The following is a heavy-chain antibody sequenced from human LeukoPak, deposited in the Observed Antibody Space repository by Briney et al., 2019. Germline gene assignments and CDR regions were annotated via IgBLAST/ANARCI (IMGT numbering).Heavy chain of an antibody. CDR3: AREGLQLFDY. CDR1: GGSISSYY. D-gene: IGHD5-24*01. Sequence: PSETLSLTCTVSGGSISSYYWSWIRQPPGKGLEWIGYIYYSGSTYYNPSLKSRVTISVDTSKNQFSLKLSSVTAADTAVYYCAREGLQLFDYWGQGTLVTVSS. V-gene: IGHV4-30-4*08. CDR2: IYYSGST. J-gene: IGHJ4*02.